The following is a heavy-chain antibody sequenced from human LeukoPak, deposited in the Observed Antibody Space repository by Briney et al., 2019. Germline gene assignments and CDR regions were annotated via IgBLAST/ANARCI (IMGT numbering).Heavy chain of an antibody. CDR2: ISSSSSYI. CDR1: GFTFSSYS. Sequence: GGSLRLSCAASGFTFSSYSMNWVRQAPGKGLEWVSSISSSSSYIYYADSVKGRFTISRDNSKNTLYLQMNSLRAEDTAVYYCASARDGYLDYWGQGTLVTVSS. J-gene: IGHJ4*02. D-gene: IGHD5-24*01. CDR3: ASARDGYLDY. V-gene: IGHV3-21*04.